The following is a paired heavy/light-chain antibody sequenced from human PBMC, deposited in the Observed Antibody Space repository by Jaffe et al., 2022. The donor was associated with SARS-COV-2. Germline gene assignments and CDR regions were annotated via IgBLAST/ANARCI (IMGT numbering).Heavy chain of an antibody. CDR1: EYNLATYY. V-gene: IGHV5-51*01. CDR3: ARRSALSEGAFDV. Sequence: EVQLVQSGAEVKKPGESLKISCKGSEYNLATYYIGWVRQMPGKGLEWMGMIHPADSDTNYSPTFQGQVTISADKSITTAYLQWSSLKASDTAIYYCARRSALSEGAFDVWGQGTMVTVFS. J-gene: IGHJ3*01. CDR2: IHPADSDT.
Light chain of an antibody. CDR2: AAS. V-gene: IGKV1-9*01. CDR3: QQLNSYPYT. Sequence: DIQLTQSPSFLSASVGDRVTITCRASQGISSYLAWYQHKPGKAPKFLIYAASTLHTGVPSRFSGTGSGTEFTLTISSLQPEDFATYYCQQLNSYPYTFGQGTKLEIK. J-gene: IGKJ2*01. CDR1: QGISSY.